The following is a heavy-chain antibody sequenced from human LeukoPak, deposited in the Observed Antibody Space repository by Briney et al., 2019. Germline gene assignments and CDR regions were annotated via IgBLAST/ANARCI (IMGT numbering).Heavy chain of an antibody. D-gene: IGHD5-18*01. J-gene: IGHJ6*02. CDR3: TRGPIQVWLYYGMDV. Sequence: GALRLSCTASGFTFGDYAMSWVRQAPGKGLEWVGFIRSKAYRGTTEYAASVRGRFTISRDDSKSTAYMQMNSLKTEVTAVYYCTRGPIQVWLYYGMDVWGQGTTVIVSS. CDR1: GFTFGDYA. CDR2: IRSKAYRGTT. V-gene: IGHV3-49*04.